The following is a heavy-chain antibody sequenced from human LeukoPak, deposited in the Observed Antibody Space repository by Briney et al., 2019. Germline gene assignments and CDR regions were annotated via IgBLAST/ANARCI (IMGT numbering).Heavy chain of an antibody. D-gene: IGHD3-22*01. V-gene: IGHV3-30*18. CDR1: GFTFSSYG. CDR3: AKGGLITYYYDSSGYG. J-gene: IGHJ4*02. Sequence: GGSLRLSCAASGFTFSSYGMNWVRQTPGRGLEWVAGISYDGRNKNYVDSVKGRFTISRDNSRNTLYLQMNSLRAEDTAVYYCAKGGLITYYYDSSGYGWGQGTLVTVSS. CDR2: ISYDGRNK.